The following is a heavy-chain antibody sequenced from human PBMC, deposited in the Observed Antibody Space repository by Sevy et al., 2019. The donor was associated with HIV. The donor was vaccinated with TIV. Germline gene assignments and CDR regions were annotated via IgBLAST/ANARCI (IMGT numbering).Heavy chain of an antibody. CDR1: GFTFISYA. D-gene: IGHD3-3*01. Sequence: GGSLRLSCAASGFTFISYAMHWVRQAPGKGLEWVAVISYDGSNKYYADSVKGRFTISRDNSKNTLYLQMNSLRAEDTAVYYCARTQPVRFLEWLNWFDPWGQGTLVTVSS. V-gene: IGHV3-30-3*01. CDR3: ARTQPVRFLEWLNWFDP. J-gene: IGHJ5*02. CDR2: ISYDGSNK.